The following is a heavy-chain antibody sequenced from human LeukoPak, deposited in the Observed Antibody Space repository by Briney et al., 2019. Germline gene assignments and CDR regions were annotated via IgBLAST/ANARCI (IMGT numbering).Heavy chain of an antibody. CDR3: ARWGYYYGSGTYPIDG. CDR1: GGSISSYY. V-gene: IGHV4-59*08. J-gene: IGHJ4*02. Sequence: SETLSLTCTVSGGSISSYYWSWIRQPPGKGLEWIGYIYYSGSTNYNPSLKSRVTISVDTSKNQFSLKLSSVTAADTAVYYCARWGYYYGSGTYPIDGWGQGTLVTVSS. CDR2: IYYSGST. D-gene: IGHD3-10*01.